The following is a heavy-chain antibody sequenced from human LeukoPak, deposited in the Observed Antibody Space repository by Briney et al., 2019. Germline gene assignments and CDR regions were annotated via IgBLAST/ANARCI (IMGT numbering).Heavy chain of an antibody. Sequence: PGGSPRLSCAASGFTFSNYAMHWVRQAPGKGLECVSAITSDGGSTYYANSVKGRFTISRDNSKNTLYLQMGSLRAEDMAVYYCARRDADMAGSGFDIWGQGTMVTVSS. CDR3: ARRDADMAGSGFDI. V-gene: IGHV3-64*01. CDR1: GFTFSNYA. J-gene: IGHJ3*02. CDR2: ITSDGGST. D-gene: IGHD5-18*01.